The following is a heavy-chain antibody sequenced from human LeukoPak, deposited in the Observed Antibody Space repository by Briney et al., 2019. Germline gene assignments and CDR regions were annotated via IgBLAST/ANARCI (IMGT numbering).Heavy chain of an antibody. CDR3: VKDGRRTTTNWFDP. Sequence: GGSLRLSCAASGFTFSDHYMSWIRQAPGKGLEWVSDISTGGGTKDYADSVKGRFTISRDNSKNTLYLQMSSLRAEDTAVYYCVKDGRRTTTNWFDPWGQGTLVTVSS. CDR1: GFTFSDHY. V-gene: IGHV3-11*04. CDR2: ISTGGGTK. J-gene: IGHJ5*02. D-gene: IGHD1-1*01.